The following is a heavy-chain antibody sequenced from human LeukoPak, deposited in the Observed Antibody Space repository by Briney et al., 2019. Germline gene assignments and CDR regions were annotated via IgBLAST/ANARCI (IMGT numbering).Heavy chain of an antibody. D-gene: IGHD3-10*01. CDR1: GFTFSSYE. J-gene: IGHJ4*02. V-gene: IGHV3-48*03. Sequence: PGESPRLSCAASGFTFSSYEMNWVRQAPGKGLEWVSYISSSGSTIYYADSVKGRFTISRDNAKNSLYLQMNSLRAEDTAVYYCASSTPLTSFDYWGQGTLVTVSS. CDR3: ASSTPLTSFDY. CDR2: ISSSGSTI.